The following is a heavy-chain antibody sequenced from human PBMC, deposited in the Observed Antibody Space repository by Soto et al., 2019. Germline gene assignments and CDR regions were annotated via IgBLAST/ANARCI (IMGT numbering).Heavy chain of an antibody. V-gene: IGHV3-23*01. D-gene: IGHD1-26*01. CDR2: ISGSGGST. J-gene: IGHJ4*02. Sequence: VGSPRLSCAACGLSFCSSAMSWVRQDPGKGLEWVSAISGSGGSTYYVDSVKGRFTISRDNSKNTLYLQMNSLRAEDTAVYYCAKDPLVGATTGDYWGQGTLVTVSS. CDR1: GLSFCSSA. CDR3: AKDPLVGATTGDY.